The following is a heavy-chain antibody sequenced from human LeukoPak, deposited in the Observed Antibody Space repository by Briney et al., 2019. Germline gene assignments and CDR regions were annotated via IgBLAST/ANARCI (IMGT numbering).Heavy chain of an antibody. V-gene: IGHV1-2*02. Sequence: ASVKVSCKAAGYTSTGYYMHWVRQAPGQGGEWMGWINPNSGGTNYAQKFQGRVTMTRDTSISTAYMELSRLRSDDTAVYYCAIPNYYDSSGYYHDAFDIWGQGTMVTVSS. CDR1: GYTSTGYY. CDR2: INPNSGGT. CDR3: AIPNYYDSSGYYHDAFDI. D-gene: IGHD3-22*01. J-gene: IGHJ3*02.